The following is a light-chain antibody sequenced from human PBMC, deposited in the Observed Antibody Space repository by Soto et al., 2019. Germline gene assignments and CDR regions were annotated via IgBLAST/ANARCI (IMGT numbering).Light chain of an antibody. CDR2: RAS. J-gene: IGKJ4*01. CDR3: QEYNSY. CDR1: QNIDNW. V-gene: IGKV1-5*03. Sequence: DIQMTQSPYTLSASVGGRVTITCRASQNIDNWLAWYQQKPGKPPKLLIYRASSLETGVPSRFSGSGSGTEFTLTISNLQPDDSATYYCQEYNSYFGGGTKVEIK.